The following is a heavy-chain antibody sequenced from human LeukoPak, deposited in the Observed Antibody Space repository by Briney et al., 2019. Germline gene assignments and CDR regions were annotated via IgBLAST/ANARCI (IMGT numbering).Heavy chain of an antibody. V-gene: IGHV3-64D*06. Sequence: TGGSLRLSCSASGFTFNYYPMHWVRQAPGKGLEYVSAISSNGGSTYYADSVKGRFTISRDNSKNTLYLQMSSLRAEDTAVYYCVKPPTVTTDYWGQGTLVTVSS. CDR2: ISSNGGST. D-gene: IGHD4-17*01. CDR1: GFTFNYYP. J-gene: IGHJ4*02. CDR3: VKPPTVTTDY.